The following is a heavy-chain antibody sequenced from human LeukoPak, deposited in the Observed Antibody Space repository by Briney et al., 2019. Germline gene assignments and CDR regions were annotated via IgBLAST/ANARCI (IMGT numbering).Heavy chain of an antibody. V-gene: IGHV1-2*02. CDR3: AREGGAAHIWGYWFDP. CDR2: INPNSGGT. J-gene: IGHJ5*02. CDR1: GYTFAGYY. Sequence: ASVKVSCKASGYTFAGYYMHWVRQAPGQGLEWMGWINPNSGGTNYAQKFQGRVTMTRDTSISTAYMELSRLRSDDTAVYYCAREGGAAHIWGYWFDPWGQGTLVTVSS. D-gene: IGHD2-15*01.